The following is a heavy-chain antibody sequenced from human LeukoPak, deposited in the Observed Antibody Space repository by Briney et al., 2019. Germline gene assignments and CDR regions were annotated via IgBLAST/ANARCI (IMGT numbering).Heavy chain of an antibody. J-gene: IGHJ4*01. CDR3: ARDPEWELKGPLDY. Sequence: GSLRLSCAASGFTFSSYAMHWVRQAPGKGLEWVTIISYDGSNKYYADSVKGRFTISRDNSKNTLYLQMNSLRFEDTAVYYCARDPEWELKGPLDYWGQGTLVTVSS. CDR2: ISYDGSNK. D-gene: IGHD1-26*01. V-gene: IGHV3-30-3*01. CDR1: GFTFSSYA.